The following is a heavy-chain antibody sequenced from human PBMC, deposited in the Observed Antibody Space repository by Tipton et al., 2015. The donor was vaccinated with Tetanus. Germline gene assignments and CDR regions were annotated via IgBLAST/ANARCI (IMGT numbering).Heavy chain of an antibody. CDR2: IQYNGIT. CDR1: GASFSDYY. CDR3: ACGSGYFDSSYHSPLDF. J-gene: IGHJ4*02. V-gene: IGHV4-59*01. D-gene: IGHD3-22*01. Sequence: LRLSCAVYGASFSDYYWSWIRQAPGKGLEWIGYIQYNGITNYHPSLKSRVSISVDSSTSQFSLRLASVTAADTAVYYCACGSGYFDSSYHSPLDFWGRGTLVTVSS.